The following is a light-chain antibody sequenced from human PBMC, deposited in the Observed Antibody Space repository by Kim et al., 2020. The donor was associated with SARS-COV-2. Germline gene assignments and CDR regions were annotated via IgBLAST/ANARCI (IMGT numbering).Light chain of an antibody. Sequence: QSALTQPASVSGSPGQSIAISCTGTSSDVGGYNYVSWYQQHPGKAPKLIIYDVSNRPSGVSDRFSGSKSGNTASLTISELQAEDEADYYCNSYTISTWVFGGGTQLTVL. CDR2: DVS. CDR1: SSDVGGYNY. J-gene: IGLJ3*02. V-gene: IGLV2-14*01. CDR3: NSYTISTWV.